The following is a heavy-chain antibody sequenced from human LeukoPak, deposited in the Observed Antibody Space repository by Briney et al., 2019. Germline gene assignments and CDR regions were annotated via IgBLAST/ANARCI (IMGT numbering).Heavy chain of an antibody. J-gene: IGHJ4*02. D-gene: IGHD3-16*02. CDR2: MYHSGST. V-gene: IGHV4-38-2*01. CDR1: GYSISSGYY. Sequence: SETLSLTCAVSGYSISSGYYWGWIRQPPGKGLEWIGSMYHSGSTYYNPSLKSRVTISVDTSKNQFSLQLSSVTAADTAVYYCARQFYPLYFDYWGQGTLVTVSS. CDR3: ARQFYPLYFDY.